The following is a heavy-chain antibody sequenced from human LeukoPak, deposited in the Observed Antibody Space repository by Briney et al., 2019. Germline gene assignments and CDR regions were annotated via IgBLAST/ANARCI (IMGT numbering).Heavy chain of an antibody. D-gene: IGHD2-2*02. V-gene: IGHV1-8*03. Sequence: GASVKVSCKASGYTFTSYDINWVRQATGQGLEWMGWMNPNSGNTGYAQKFQGRVTITRNTSISTAYMELSSLRSEDTAVYYCARTYCSSTSCYKGLYYYYYMDVWGKGTMVTVSS. CDR1: GYTFTSYD. J-gene: IGHJ6*03. CDR3: ARTYCSSTSCYKGLYYYYYMDV. CDR2: MNPNSGNT.